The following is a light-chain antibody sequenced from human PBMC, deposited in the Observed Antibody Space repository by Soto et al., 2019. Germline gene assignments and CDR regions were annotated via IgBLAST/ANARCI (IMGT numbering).Light chain of an antibody. CDR1: QNVDKF. V-gene: IGKV3-11*01. CDR2: DSS. CDR3: QQRKNGPPIT. Sequence: TPSPPTLSLSPWAPDTLSCRSSQNVDKFLAWYQQRPGQPPRLLIFDSSNRATGVPVRFSGSGSGTVFTLTIGSLEPEDSAVYYCQQRKNGPPITFGQGRRLEIK. J-gene: IGKJ5*01.